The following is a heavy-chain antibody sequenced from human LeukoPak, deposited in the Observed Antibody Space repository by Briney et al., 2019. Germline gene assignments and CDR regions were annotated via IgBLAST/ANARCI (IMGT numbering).Heavy chain of an antibody. CDR2: ISGSGDNQ. D-gene: IGHD5-18*01. J-gene: IGHJ4*02. Sequence: GASLRLSCAVSGFTFRGCAMNWVRQAPGKGLEWVALISGSGDNQYYADAVKGRFTISRDNSKNTLSLQMSSLRVEDTAVYYCAKDWIPEDWGQGTLVTVSS. CDR1: GFTFRGCA. CDR3: AKDWIPED. V-gene: IGHV3-23*01.